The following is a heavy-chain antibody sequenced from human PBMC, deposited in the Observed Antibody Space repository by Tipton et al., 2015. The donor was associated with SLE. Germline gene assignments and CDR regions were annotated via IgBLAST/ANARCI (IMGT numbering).Heavy chain of an antibody. CDR3: AKEADI. V-gene: IGHV3-33*06. CDR1: RFTFSSYG. Sequence: SLLLSFSASRFTFSSYGMHWVRQAPGKGLEWVAVIWYDGSNKYYADSVKGRFTISRDNSKNTLYLQMNSLRAGDTAVYYCAKEADIWGQGTMVTVSS. J-gene: IGHJ3*02. CDR2: IWYDGSNK.